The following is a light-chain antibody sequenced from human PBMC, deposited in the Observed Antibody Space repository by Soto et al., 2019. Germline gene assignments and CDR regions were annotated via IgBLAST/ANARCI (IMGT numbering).Light chain of an antibody. CDR2: DNN. J-gene: IGLJ3*02. V-gene: IGLV1-51*01. CDR1: SSNIGNNY. CDR3: GTWDTSLSSWV. Sequence: QSVLTQPPSVSAAPGQRVTISCSGSSSNIGNNYVSWYQQLPGTAPKLLIYDNNERHSGISDRFSGSKSGTSATLGITGLQTGDEADYYCGTWDTSLSSWVFGGGTKLTVL.